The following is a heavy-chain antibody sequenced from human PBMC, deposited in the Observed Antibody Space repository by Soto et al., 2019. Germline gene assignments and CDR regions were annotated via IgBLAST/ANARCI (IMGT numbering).Heavy chain of an antibody. CDR1: GYKFSEHG. Sequence: QVHLVQSGPEVKKPGASVKVSCEASGYKFSEHGITWVRQAPGQGLEWMGWISAFNDNTNYAQKFQGKVVMTRDTYTSTASMELKSLTYEDTAVYYCARSGYSWLDYDNGMDVWGQGTTVTVS. D-gene: IGHD5-18*01. CDR3: ARSGYSWLDYDNGMDV. V-gene: IGHV1-18*01. J-gene: IGHJ6*02. CDR2: ISAFNDNT.